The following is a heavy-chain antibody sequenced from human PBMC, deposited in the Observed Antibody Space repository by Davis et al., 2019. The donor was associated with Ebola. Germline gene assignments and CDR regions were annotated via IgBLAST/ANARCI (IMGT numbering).Heavy chain of an antibody. D-gene: IGHD4-17*01. CDR3: ARVGDLFDY. Sequence: SETLSLTCTVSGGSISSYYWSWMRQPPGKGLEWIGYIYYSGSTNYNPSLKSRVTISVDTSKNQFSLKLSSVTAADTAVYYCARVGDLFDYWGQGTLVTVSS. CDR2: IYYSGST. V-gene: IGHV4-59*01. J-gene: IGHJ4*02. CDR1: GGSISSYY.